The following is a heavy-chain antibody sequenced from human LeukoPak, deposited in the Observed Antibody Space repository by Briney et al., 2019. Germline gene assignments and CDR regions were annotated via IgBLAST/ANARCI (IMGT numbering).Heavy chain of an antibody. CDR1: GFTFDTHA. J-gene: IGHJ4*02. Sequence: GGSLRLSCAASGFTFDTHAMTWVRQAPGKGLEYVSLISGSGDITYYAHSLKDRFTISRDNSKTTLYLQMLSLRAEDTAMYYCAARPGDLAVPFDYWGQGTLVIVSS. CDR2: ISGSGDIT. D-gene: IGHD3-10*01. CDR3: AARPGDLAVPFDY. V-gene: IGHV3-23*01.